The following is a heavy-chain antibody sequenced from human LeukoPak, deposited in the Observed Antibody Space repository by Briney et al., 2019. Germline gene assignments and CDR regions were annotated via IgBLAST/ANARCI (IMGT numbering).Heavy chain of an antibody. CDR3: ARDVPHNWFDT. V-gene: IGHV3-74*01. CDR1: GITFGNKW. CDR2: INSDGGGA. Sequence: GGSLRLSCAASGITFGNKWMDWVRQGPGEGLVWISRINSDGGGAIYADSVKGRLTVSRDNAKNTLYLQMNSLRAEDTAVYYCARDVPHNWFDTWGQGTLVTVSS. J-gene: IGHJ5*02.